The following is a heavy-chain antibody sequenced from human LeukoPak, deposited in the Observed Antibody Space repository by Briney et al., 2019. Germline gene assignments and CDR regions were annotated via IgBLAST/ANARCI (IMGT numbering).Heavy chain of an antibody. V-gene: IGHV3-7*01. CDR3: AAVYGGNSDPDY. CDR1: GFTFSSYW. J-gene: IGHJ4*02. CDR2: IKQDGSEK. Sequence: PGGSLRLSCAASGFTFSSYWMTWVRQAPGKGLEWVANIKQDGSEKYYVDSVKGRFTISRDNAKNSLYLQVNSLRAEDTAVYYCAAVYGGNSDPDYWGQGTLVTVSS. D-gene: IGHD4-23*01.